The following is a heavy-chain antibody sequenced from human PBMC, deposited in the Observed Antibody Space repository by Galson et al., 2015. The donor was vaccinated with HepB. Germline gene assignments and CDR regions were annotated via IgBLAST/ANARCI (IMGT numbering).Heavy chain of an antibody. Sequence: LRLSCAASGFGFTSHSMNWVRQAPGKGLEWVIYISSGGTKYYADSVKGRFTISRDNVKKSMYLHMSSLRVEDTAVYYCARNPASYDYYNMDVWGQGTTVTVSS. CDR2: ISSGGTK. V-gene: IGHV3-48*01. J-gene: IGHJ6*02. CDR3: ARNPASYDYYNMDV. D-gene: IGHD2/OR15-2a*01. CDR1: GFGFTSHS.